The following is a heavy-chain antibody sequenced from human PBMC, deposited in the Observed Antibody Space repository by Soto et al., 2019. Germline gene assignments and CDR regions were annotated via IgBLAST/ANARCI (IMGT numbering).Heavy chain of an antibody. CDR1: GFTFSSYG. CDR3: AKDPTNEQWLGY. J-gene: IGHJ4*02. Sequence: GGSLRLSCAASGFTFSSYGMHWVRQAPGKGLEWVAVISYDGSNKYYADSVKGRFTISRDNSKNTLYLQMNSLRAEDTAVYYCAKDPTNEQWLGYWGQGTLVTVSS. V-gene: IGHV3-30*18. D-gene: IGHD6-19*01. CDR2: ISYDGSNK.